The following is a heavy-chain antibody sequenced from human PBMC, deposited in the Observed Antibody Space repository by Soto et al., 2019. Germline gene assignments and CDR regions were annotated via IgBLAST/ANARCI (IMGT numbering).Heavy chain of an antibody. V-gene: IGHV4-31*03. CDR3: AKDSGYNYGYFRWFDP. Sequence: SETLSLTCTVSGGSISSGGYYWSWIRQHPGKGLEWIGYIYYSGSTYYNPALKSRVTISVDTSKNQFSLKLSSVTAADTAVYYCAKDSGYNYGYFRWFDPWGQGTLVTVSS. CDR2: IYYSGST. D-gene: IGHD5-18*01. CDR1: GGSISSGGYY. J-gene: IGHJ5*02.